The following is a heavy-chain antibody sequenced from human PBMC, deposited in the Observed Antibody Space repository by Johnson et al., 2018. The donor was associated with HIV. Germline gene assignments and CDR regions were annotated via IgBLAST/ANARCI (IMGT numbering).Heavy chain of an antibody. CDR3: AIYGLVTRAFDI. CDR2: ISYDGSSK. J-gene: IGHJ3*02. CDR1: GFTFTTYA. V-gene: IGHV3-30*04. Sequence: QVQLVESGGGVVQPGRSLRLSCAASGFTFTTYAMHWVRQAPGKGLEWVAVISYDGSSKYYADSVKGRFTISRDNSKNTLYLQMNSLRAEDTALYNCAIYGLVTRAFDIWGQGTMVAVSS. D-gene: IGHD2-21*02.